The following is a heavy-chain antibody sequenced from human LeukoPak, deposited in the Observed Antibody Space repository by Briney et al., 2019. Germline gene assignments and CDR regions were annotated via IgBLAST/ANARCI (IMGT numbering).Heavy chain of an antibody. D-gene: IGHD6-19*01. CDR2: ISHDGSNK. J-gene: IGHJ4*02. V-gene: IGHV3-30*18. Sequence: GGSLRLSCAASGFTFRSYGMHWVRQAPGKGLEWVAGISHDGSNKYHADSVKGRFTISRDNSKNTLYLQMNSLRPEDTALYYCAKVPSSASGWYRFDYWGQGTLVTVSS. CDR3: AKVPSSASGWYRFDY. CDR1: GFTFRSYG.